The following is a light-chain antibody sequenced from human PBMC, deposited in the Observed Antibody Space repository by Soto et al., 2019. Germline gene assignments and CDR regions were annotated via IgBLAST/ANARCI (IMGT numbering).Light chain of an antibody. V-gene: IGKV3-11*01. J-gene: IGKJ4*01. CDR2: DAS. CDR1: QSVNSC. CDR3: QQRSNWPPA. Sequence: EIVLTQSPATLSLSPGERANLSCRASQSVNSCLAWYQQKPGQGPRLLIYDASNRATGIPARFSGSGSGTDFTLTISSLEPEDLAVYYCQQRSNWPPAFGGGTKVEIK.